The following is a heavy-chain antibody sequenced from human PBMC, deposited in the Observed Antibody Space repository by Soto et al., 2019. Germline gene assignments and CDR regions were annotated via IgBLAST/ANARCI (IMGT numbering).Heavy chain of an antibody. D-gene: IGHD4-17*01. CDR1: GFTVTNKY. Sequence: EVQLVESGGTLIQPGGSLRLSCAASGFTVTNKYMTWVRQAPGKGLEWVSLIYSGGDTSYADSVKGRFTISRDNSKDILYLQVNSLRAEDTAVYYCARVDYGDYGWYFDLWGRGTLVTLSS. J-gene: IGHJ2*01. CDR2: IYSGGDT. CDR3: ARVDYGDYGWYFDL. V-gene: IGHV3-53*01.